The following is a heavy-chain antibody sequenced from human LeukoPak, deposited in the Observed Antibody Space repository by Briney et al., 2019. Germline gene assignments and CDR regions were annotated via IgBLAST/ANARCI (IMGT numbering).Heavy chain of an antibody. D-gene: IGHD6-19*01. CDR3: VRAPLDAVAEAWFDP. CDR1: GGSISSYY. V-gene: IGHV4-4*07. J-gene: IGHJ5*02. Sequence: KPSETLSLTCTVSGGSISSYYWSWIRQPAGKGLEWIGRIYTSGSTNYNPSLKSRVTMSVDTSKNQFSLKLSSVTAADTAVYYCVRAPLDAVAEAWFDPWGQGTLVTVSS. CDR2: IYTSGST.